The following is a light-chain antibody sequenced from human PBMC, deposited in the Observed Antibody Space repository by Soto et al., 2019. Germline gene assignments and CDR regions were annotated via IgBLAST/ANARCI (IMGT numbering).Light chain of an antibody. Sequence: SYELTQPPSVSVAPGKTARITCGGNNIGSKSVHWYQQKPGQAPVLAIYYVSDRPSGIPERFSGSNSGNTATLTISRVEAGDEADYYCQVWDSSSDVVFGGGTQLTVL. CDR2: YVS. J-gene: IGLJ2*01. CDR1: NIGSKS. CDR3: QVWDSSSDVV. V-gene: IGLV3-21*04.